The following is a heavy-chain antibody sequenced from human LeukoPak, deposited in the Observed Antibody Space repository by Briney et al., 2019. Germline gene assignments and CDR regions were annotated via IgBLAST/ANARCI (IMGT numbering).Heavy chain of an antibody. V-gene: IGHV4-59*01. J-gene: IGHJ3*01. CDR1: GGSISSYY. CDR3: ARDAVSGTTGFDV. CDR2: IHHSGST. D-gene: IGHD1-14*01. Sequence: SETLSLTCTVSGGSISSYYWSWIRQPPGKGLEWIGYIHHSGSTNYKPSLKSRVTISVDTPKNQFSLKLTSVTAADTAVYYCARDAVSGTTGFDVWGQGTMVTVSS.